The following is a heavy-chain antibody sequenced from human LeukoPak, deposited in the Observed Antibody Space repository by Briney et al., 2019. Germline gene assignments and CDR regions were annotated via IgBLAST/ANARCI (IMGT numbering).Heavy chain of an antibody. CDR1: GASISSTNYY. CDR3: ARRRFLRGPDVVNPFDY. Sequence: NPSETLSLTCTVSGASISSTNYYWGWIRQTPGKGLEWIGTIYYSVSTYYNPSLKSRLSISVDTSKNQFSLRLSSVTAADTAVYYCARRRFLRGPDVVNPFDYWGQGTLVTVSS. J-gene: IGHJ4*02. CDR2: IYYSVST. D-gene: IGHD5/OR15-5a*01. V-gene: IGHV4-39*01.